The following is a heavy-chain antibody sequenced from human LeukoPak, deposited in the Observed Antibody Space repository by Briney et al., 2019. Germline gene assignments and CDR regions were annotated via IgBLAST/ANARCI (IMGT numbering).Heavy chain of an antibody. D-gene: IGHD1-1*01. J-gene: IGHJ4*02. CDR1: GGSISNSAYY. Sequence: SETLSLTCTVSGGSISNSAYYWGWIRQSPGKGLEWIGRIYTSGSTNYNPSLKSRVTMSVDTSKNQFSLKLSSVTAADTAVYYCARGRRTYNWNDSVYYFDYWGQGTLVTVSS. V-gene: IGHV4-61*02. CDR3: ARGRRTYNWNDSVYYFDY. CDR2: IYTSGST.